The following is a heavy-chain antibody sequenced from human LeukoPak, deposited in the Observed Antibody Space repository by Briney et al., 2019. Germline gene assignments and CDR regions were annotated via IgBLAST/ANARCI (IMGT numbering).Heavy chain of an antibody. CDR3: ARERFDFWSGHDNALDV. Sequence: SETLSLTCTVSGASIRNYPWSWIRQPAGKGLEWVGRLHNGCSTKYNFFLKRRVTMSVDTSTNLFSLKLGSVAAADTDVSYCARERFDFWSGHDNALDVWGQGTTVTVSS. V-gene: IGHV4-4*07. CDR1: GASIRNYP. D-gene: IGHD3-3*01. J-gene: IGHJ6*02. CDR2: LHNGCST.